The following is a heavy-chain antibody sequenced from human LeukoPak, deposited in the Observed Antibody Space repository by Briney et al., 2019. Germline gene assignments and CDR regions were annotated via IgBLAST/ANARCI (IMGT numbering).Heavy chain of an antibody. CDR2: ISSSSSYI. D-gene: IGHD4-17*01. CDR3: AKSLTTVKRGNFDS. Sequence: GGSLRLSCAASGFTFSSYSMNWVRQAPGKGLEWVSSISSSSSYIYYADSVKGRFTISRDNSKNTLYLQMNSLRAEDTAVFFCAKSLTTVKRGNFDSWGQGTLVTVSS. V-gene: IGHV3-21*04. CDR1: GFTFSSYS. J-gene: IGHJ4*02.